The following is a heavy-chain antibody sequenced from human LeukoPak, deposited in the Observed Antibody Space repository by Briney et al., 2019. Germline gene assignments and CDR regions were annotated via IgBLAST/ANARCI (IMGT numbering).Heavy chain of an antibody. Sequence: SETLSLTCTVSGGSISSYYWSWIRQPAGKGLEWIGRIYTSGSTNYNPSLKSRVTISVGTSKNQFSLKLSSVTAADTAVYYCARFTVTTRKARFDPWGQGTLVTVSS. V-gene: IGHV4-4*07. CDR1: GGSISSYY. CDR2: IYTSGST. CDR3: ARFTVTTRKARFDP. D-gene: IGHD4-17*01. J-gene: IGHJ5*02.